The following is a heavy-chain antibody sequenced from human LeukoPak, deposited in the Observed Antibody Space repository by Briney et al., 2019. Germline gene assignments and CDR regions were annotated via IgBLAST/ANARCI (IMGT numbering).Heavy chain of an antibody. Sequence: GGSLRLSCAASGFTFSSYDMHWIRQATGKGLEWVSGIGTAGDPYYPDSVKGRFTISRDNAKNTLYLQMNSLRAEDTAVYYCARAYYSSSWSDYWGQGTLVTVSS. V-gene: IGHV3-13*05. D-gene: IGHD6-13*01. CDR2: IGTAGDP. CDR1: GFTFSSYD. J-gene: IGHJ4*02. CDR3: ARAYYSSSWSDY.